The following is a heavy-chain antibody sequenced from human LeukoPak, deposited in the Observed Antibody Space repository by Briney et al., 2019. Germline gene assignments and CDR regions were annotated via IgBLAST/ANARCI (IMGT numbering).Heavy chain of an antibody. V-gene: IGHV4-39*01. J-gene: IGHJ4*02. CDR3: ARRDVGATIDY. CDR2: VLYTGRT. Sequence: PSETLSLTCTVSGDSISSSRFYWAWIRQPPGKGLEWIGSVLYTGRTFYDPSLKSRVTISVDTSKNQFSLRLGSVTASDTAVYYCARRDVGATIDYWGQGTLVTVSS. CDR1: GDSISSSRFY. D-gene: IGHD5-12*01.